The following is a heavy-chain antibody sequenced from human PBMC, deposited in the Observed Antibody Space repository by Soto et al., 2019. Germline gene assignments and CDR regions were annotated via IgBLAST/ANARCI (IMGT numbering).Heavy chain of an antibody. CDR2: IYPSDSDT. Sequence: ESLTISCTCYGYNFSCYWIAWVRQMPGKGLELMGIIYPSDSDTRYRPSFQGQVTISADKSISSAYLQWSSLRASDTAMYYCARGGVSTRTFDYWGQGTPVTVSS. CDR1: GYNFSCYW. V-gene: IGHV5-51*01. CDR3: ARGGVSTRTFDY. J-gene: IGHJ4*02. D-gene: IGHD3-3*01.